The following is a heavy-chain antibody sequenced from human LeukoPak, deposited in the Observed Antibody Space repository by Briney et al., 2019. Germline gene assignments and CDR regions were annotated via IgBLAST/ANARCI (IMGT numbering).Heavy chain of an antibody. V-gene: IGHV3-30*04. CDR1: GFTFSSYA. CDR3: ARGPSARFFGVAKGAFDI. J-gene: IGHJ3*02. Sequence: GGSLRLSCAASGFTFSSYAMHWVRQAPGKGLEWVAVISYDGSNKYCADSVKGRFTISRDNSKNTLDLQMNSLRAEDTAVYYCARGPSARFFGVAKGAFDIWGQGTMVTVSS. CDR2: ISYDGSNK. D-gene: IGHD3-3*01.